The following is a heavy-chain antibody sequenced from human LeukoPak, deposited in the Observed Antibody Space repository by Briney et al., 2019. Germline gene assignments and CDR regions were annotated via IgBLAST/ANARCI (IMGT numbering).Heavy chain of an antibody. CDR3: ARITSDYYDSSGLIDY. CDR2: IYYSGST. CDR1: GGSISSYY. D-gene: IGHD3-22*01. Sequence: SETLSLTCTVSGGSISSYYWNWIRQPPGKGLEWIGNIYYSGSTNYNPSLKSRVTISVDTSKNQFSLKLSSVTAADTAVYYCARITSDYYDSSGLIDYWGQGTLVTVSS. V-gene: IGHV4-59*12. J-gene: IGHJ4*02.